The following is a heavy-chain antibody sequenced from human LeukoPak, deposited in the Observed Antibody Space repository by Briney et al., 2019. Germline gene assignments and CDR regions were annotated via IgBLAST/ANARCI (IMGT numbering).Heavy chain of an antibody. J-gene: IGHJ4*02. Sequence: ASQTLSLTCTVSGGSISSGSYYWSWIRQPAGKGLEWIGRIYTSGSTNYNPSLKSRVTISVDTSKNQFSLKLSSVTAADTAVYYCARERSRGIDDYWGQGTLVTVSS. D-gene: IGHD1-26*01. CDR1: GGSISSGSYY. CDR2: IYTSGST. V-gene: IGHV4-61*02. CDR3: ARERSRGIDDY.